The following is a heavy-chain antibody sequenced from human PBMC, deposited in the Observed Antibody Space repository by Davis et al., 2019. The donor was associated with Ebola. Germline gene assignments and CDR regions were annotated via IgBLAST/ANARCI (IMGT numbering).Heavy chain of an antibody. CDR3: ARTFVGGWLFDY. CDR1: GYTFSTYA. J-gene: IGHJ4*02. CDR2: INVAKGNT. D-gene: IGHD1-26*01. Sequence: ASVKVSCNASGYTFSTYAIHWLRQAPGQRLEWMGLINVAKGNTKDSQKFQGRVTMTRDTSAGTAYMEMSSLTSEDTAVYYCARTFVGGWLFDYWGQGTLVTVSS. V-gene: IGHV1-3*01.